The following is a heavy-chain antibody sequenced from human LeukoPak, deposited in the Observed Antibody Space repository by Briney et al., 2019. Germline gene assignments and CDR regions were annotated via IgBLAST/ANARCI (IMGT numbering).Heavy chain of an antibody. CDR1: GFTFSSG. CDR2: ISYDGNHK. D-gene: IGHD1-26*01. V-gene: IGHV3-30*18. Sequence: GTSLRLSCAASGFTFSSGMHWVRQAPGKGLEWVAVISYDGNHKYYGDSVKGRFTISRDNSRNTLYLQMDSLKTEDTAVYYCAKGELHFNACSFDYWGQGTLVTVSS. CDR3: AKGELHFNACSFDY. J-gene: IGHJ4*02.